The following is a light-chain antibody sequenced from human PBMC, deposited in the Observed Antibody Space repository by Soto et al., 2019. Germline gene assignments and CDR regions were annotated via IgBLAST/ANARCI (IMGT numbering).Light chain of an antibody. J-gene: IGLJ1*01. CDR1: TSDGGGYNY. V-gene: IGLV2-14*03. CDR3: CPFTNIKTVV. CDR2: DVN. Sequence: SVLTQPASVSGSPGQSITISCTGTTSDGGGYNYVTWYQQYPGQAPKIIIYDVNRRPQGVSDRFSGSKSGNTASLTVSDLQDGDEADYFCCPFTNIKTVVFGGGTKVTVL.